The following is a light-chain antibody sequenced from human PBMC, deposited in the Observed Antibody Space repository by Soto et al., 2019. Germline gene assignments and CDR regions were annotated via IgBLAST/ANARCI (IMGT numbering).Light chain of an antibody. V-gene: IGLV1-44*01. Sequence: QSVLTQPPSMSGTPGQRVTISCSGSSSNIGSNTVNWYQQLPGTAPKLLIYEVSDRPSGVSDRFSASKSGSTASLTISGLQADDEADYYCSFHNPGGSRVFGAGTKLTVL. J-gene: IGLJ3*02. CDR1: SSNIGSNT. CDR2: EVS. CDR3: SFHNPGGSRV.